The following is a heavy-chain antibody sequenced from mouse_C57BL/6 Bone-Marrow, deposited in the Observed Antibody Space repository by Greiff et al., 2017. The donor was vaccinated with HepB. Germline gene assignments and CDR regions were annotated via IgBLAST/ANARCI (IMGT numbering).Heavy chain of an antibody. CDR3: ARDDYYGSLDY. J-gene: IGHJ2*01. Sequence: EVKVVESGGGLVQSGRSLRLSCATSGFTFSDFYMEWVRQAPGKGLEWIAASRNKANDYTTEYSASVKGRFIVSRDTSQSILYLQMNALRAEDTAIYYCARDDYYGSLDYWGQGTTLTVSS. D-gene: IGHD1-1*01. CDR2: SRNKANDYTT. CDR1: GFTFSDFY. V-gene: IGHV7-1*01.